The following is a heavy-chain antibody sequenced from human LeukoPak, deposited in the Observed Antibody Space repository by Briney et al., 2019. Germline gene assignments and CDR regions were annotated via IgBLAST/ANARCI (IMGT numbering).Heavy chain of an antibody. J-gene: IGHJ4*02. Sequence: GGSLRLSCVASGFTFTSYGMHWVRQAPGKGLEWVALIRHDGNDKYYAETVKGRFTISRDNSKNTLYLQMNSLRAEDTAVYYCAREKLAGGYYGSGTYYSFDYWGQGALVTISS. CDR3: AREKLAGGYYGSGTYYSFDY. V-gene: IGHV3-30*02. CDR1: GFTFTSYG. CDR2: IRHDGNDK. D-gene: IGHD3-10*01.